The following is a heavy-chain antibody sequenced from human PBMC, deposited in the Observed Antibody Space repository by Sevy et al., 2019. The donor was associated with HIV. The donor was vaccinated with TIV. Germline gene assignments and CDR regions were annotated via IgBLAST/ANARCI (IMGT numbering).Heavy chain of an antibody. CDR2: SYYRGNT. CDR1: GGSISGFY. D-gene: IGHD3-10*01. J-gene: IGHJ4*02. Sequence: SETLSLTCTVSGGSISGFYWSWIRQPPGKGLEWIGYSYYRGNTNYNPSLKSRVTISLDTSKNQFSLKLGSVTAADTAVYYCVRHTASGTYVQIFDYWGQGTLVTVSS. V-gene: IGHV4-59*08. CDR3: VRHTASGTYVQIFDY.